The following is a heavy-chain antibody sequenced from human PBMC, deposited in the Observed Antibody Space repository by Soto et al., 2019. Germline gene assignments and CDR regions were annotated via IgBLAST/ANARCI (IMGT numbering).Heavy chain of an antibody. J-gene: IGHJ2*01. CDR3: ARVDTVNTYIDV. D-gene: IGHD5-18*01. V-gene: IGHV1-8*01. CDR1: GYPFTYYD. CDR2: MNPKSGNT. Sequence: QVQLVQSGAEVKKSGASVRVSCQASGYPFTYYDINCVRLAPGQGLEWMGWMNPKSGNTGSAQRFQGRLTMTSKTSKNTAYMDVTSLTPEDSATYYCARVDTVNTYIDVWGRGLRVTISS.